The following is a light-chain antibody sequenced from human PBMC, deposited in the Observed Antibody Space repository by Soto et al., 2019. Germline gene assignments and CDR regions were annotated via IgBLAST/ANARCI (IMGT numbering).Light chain of an antibody. J-gene: IGLJ1*01. CDR2: EAT. Sequence: QSALTQPASVSGSPGQSITISCTGSSSDVGGYKFVSWYRQHPGKVPQLLIYEATKRPAGVSHRFSGSKSDNTASLTISGLQSEDDADYFCCSYAGRSIYVFGNGTKVTV. V-gene: IGLV2-23*01. CDR1: SSDVGGYKF. CDR3: CSYAGRSIYV.